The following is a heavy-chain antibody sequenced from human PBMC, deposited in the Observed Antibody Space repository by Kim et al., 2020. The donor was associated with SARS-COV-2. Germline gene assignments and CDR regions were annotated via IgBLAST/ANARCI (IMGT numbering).Heavy chain of an antibody. J-gene: IGHJ5*02. CDR2: INHSGST. CDR1: GGSFSGYY. Sequence: SETLSLTCAVYGGSFSGYYWSWIRQPPGKGLEWIGEINHSGSTNYNPSLKSRVTISVDTSKNQFSLKLSSVTAADTAVYYCARWDFVLMYSPHRACFDPWGQGTLVTVSS. D-gene: IGHD2-8*01. V-gene: IGHV4-34*01. CDR3: ARWDFVLMYSPHRACFDP.